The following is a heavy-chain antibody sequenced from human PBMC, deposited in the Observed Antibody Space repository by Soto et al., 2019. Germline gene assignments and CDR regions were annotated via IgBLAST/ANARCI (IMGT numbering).Heavy chain of an antibody. CDR1: GYPFAKYG. CDR2: IRPDNGNT. CDR3: ATSYDSGFDP. Sequence: QLQLVQSGAEVKRPGASVRVSCEASGYPFAKYGISWIRQAPGQGLEWMGWIRPDNGNTEYAQKFQGRVNMTRDTSSNTAYLEVRSLRSDDTAMYYCATSYDSGFDPWGQGTLVSVSS. V-gene: IGHV1-18*04. J-gene: IGHJ5*02. D-gene: IGHD5-12*01.